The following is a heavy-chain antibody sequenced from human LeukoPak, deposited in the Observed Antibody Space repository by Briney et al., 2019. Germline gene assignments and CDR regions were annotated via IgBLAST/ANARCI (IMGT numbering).Heavy chain of an antibody. CDR1: GGSISSGSITSNHYY. CDR2: IDYSGNT. CDR3: VRHLHDPTFDV. J-gene: IGHJ4*02. V-gene: IGHV4-39*01. Sequence: SETLSLTCSVSGGSISSGSITSNHYYWAWVRQPPGKGLEWIGSIDYSGNTYYTSSLKSRVAVFEDTSKKRLSLNLNYVTAADTAVYYCVRHLHDPTFDVWGQGTLVTVSS. D-gene: IGHD1-1*01.